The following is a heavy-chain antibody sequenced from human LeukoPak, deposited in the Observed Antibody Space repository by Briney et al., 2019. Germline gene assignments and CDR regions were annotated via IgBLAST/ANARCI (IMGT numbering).Heavy chain of an antibody. D-gene: IGHD6-13*01. CDR1: GGSISSYY. J-gene: IGHJ4*02. CDR2: IYYSGNT. Sequence: SETLSLTCTVSGGSISSYYWSWIRQPPGKGLEYIGYIYYSGNTNSNPSLNSRVTISVDTSKNQFSLKLSSVTAADTAVYYCARLRSSSWLLIDYWGQGTLVTVSS. V-gene: IGHV4-59*08. CDR3: ARLRSSSWLLIDY.